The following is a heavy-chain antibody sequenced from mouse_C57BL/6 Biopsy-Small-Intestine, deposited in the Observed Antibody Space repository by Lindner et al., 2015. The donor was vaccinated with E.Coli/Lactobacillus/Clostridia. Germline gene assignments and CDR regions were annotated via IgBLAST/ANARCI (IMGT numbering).Heavy chain of an antibody. D-gene: IGHD2-5*01. CDR1: GYTFTSYW. V-gene: IGHV1-50*01. Sequence: VQLQESGAELVKPGASVKLSCKASGYTFTSYWMQWVKQRPGQGLEWIGEIDPSDSYTNYNQKFKGKATLTVDTSSSTAYMQLSSLTSEDSAVYYCARWGSYYSNPYYLDYWGQGTTLTVSS. CDR2: IDPSDSYT. CDR3: ARWGSYYSNPYYLDY. J-gene: IGHJ2*01.